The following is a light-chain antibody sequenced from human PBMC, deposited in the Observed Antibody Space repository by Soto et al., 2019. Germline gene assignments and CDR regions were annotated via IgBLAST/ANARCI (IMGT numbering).Light chain of an antibody. Sequence: EIAMTQSPATLSVSPGERATLSCRASQSVNSNLAWYQQKPGQAPRLLIYGASTRATGIPARFSGSGSGTXXXXXXXXXXXXDXAXXYXQQYNNWPLTFGGGTKVEIK. J-gene: IGKJ4*01. CDR1: QSVNSN. CDR3: QQYNNWPLT. V-gene: IGKV3-15*01. CDR2: GAS.